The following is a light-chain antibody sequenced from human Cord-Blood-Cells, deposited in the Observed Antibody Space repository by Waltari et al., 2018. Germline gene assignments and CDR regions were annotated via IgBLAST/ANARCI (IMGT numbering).Light chain of an antibody. V-gene: IGKV1-5*03. CDR1: QSISSW. J-gene: IGKJ4*01. CDR3: QQYNSYPLT. Sequence: DIKMTPSPSTLSASVGDSVTITCRPSQSISSWLAWYQQNPGKAPKLLIYKASSLESGVPSRFSGSGSGTEFTLTISSLQPDDFATYYCQQYNSYPLTFGGGTKVEIK. CDR2: KAS.